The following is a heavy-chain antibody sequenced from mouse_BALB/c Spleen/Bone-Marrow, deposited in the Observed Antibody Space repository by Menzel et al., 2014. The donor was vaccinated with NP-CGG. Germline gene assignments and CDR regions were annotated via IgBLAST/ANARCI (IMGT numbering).Heavy chain of an antibody. CDR2: ILPGSGSS. Sequence: VQLQQSGAELMKPGASVKISCKATGYTFSSYWIEWVKQRPGHGLEWIGEILPGSGSSNYNEKFKGKATITADTSSNTAYMQLSSLTSEDSDVYYCTRWGWSFDYWGQGTTLTVSS. J-gene: IGHJ2*01. V-gene: IGHV1-9*01. CDR1: GYTFSSYW. D-gene: IGHD2-3*01. CDR3: TRWGWSFDY.